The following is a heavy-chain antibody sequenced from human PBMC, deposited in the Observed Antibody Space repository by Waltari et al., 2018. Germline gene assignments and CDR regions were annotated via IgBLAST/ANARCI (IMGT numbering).Heavy chain of an antibody. Sequence: ELQLVESGGGLVQPGGSLRLSCAASGFTFASYAMNWVRQAPGKGLEWGAGISVSGGRTYYAGAVKGRFTISRDNSESTLYLQMNSLRAEDTAVYYCAKSGLQSSGFGYFFDYWGQGTLVTVSA. CDR1: GFTFASYA. V-gene: IGHV3-23*04. CDR3: AKSGLQSSGFGYFFDY. D-gene: IGHD3-3*01. J-gene: IGHJ4*02. CDR2: ISVSGGRT.